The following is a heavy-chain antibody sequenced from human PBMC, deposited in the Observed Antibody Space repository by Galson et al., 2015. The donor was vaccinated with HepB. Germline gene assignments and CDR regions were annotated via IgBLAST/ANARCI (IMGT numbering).Heavy chain of an antibody. D-gene: IGHD6-13*01. CDR1: GFTFSSYY. Sequence: SLRLSCAASGFTFSSYYMSWVRQAPGKGLEWVSYISSSSSYTNYADSVKGRFTISRDNAKTSLYLQMNSLRAEDTAVYYCASRRPTIYSSSWEFDYWGQGTLVTVSS. CDR2: ISSSSSYT. V-gene: IGHV3-11*03. J-gene: IGHJ4*02. CDR3: ASRRPTIYSSSWEFDY.